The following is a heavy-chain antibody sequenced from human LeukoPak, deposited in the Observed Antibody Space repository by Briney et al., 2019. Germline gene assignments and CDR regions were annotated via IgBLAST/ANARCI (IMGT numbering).Heavy chain of an antibody. CDR1: GFTFSSYG. V-gene: IGHV3-30*02. Sequence: GGSLRLSCAASGFTFSSYGMHWVRQAPGKGLGWVAFIRYDGSNKYYADSVKGRFTISRDNSKNTLYLQMNSLRAEDTAVYYCAKDGGVPAASFDYWGQGTLVTVSS. CDR3: AKDGGVPAASFDY. D-gene: IGHD2-2*01. J-gene: IGHJ4*02. CDR2: IRYDGSNK.